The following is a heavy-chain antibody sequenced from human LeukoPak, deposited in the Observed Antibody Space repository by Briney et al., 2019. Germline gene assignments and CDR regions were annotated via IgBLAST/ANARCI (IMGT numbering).Heavy chain of an antibody. J-gene: IGHJ4*02. CDR1: SGSISSGVYY. V-gene: IGHV4-31*03. CDR3: ARGARWLQLSYFDY. CDR2: IYYSGST. D-gene: IGHD5-24*01. Sequence: SQTLSLTCPVSSGSISSGVYYWSWIRQHPGKGLEWIGYIYYSGSTYYNPSLKSRVTISVDTSKNQFSLKLSSVTAVDTAVYYCARGARWLQLSYFDYWGQGTLVTVSS.